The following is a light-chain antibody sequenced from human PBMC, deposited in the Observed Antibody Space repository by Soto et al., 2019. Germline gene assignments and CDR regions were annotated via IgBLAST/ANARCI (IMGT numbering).Light chain of an antibody. CDR1: QSVSSSY. CDR3: QQVNNYPIT. CDR2: GAS. V-gene: IGKV3-20*01. Sequence: EIVLTQSPGTLSLSPGERATLSCRASQSVSSSYLAWYQQKPGQAPRLLIYGASSRATGIPDRFSGSGSGTDFTLTISRLEPEDFATYYCQQVNNYPITFGQGTRLEIK. J-gene: IGKJ5*01.